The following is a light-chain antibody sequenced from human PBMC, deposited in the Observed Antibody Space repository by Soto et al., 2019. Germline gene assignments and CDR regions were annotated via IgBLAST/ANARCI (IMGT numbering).Light chain of an antibody. CDR2: DVN. J-gene: IGLJ3*02. Sequence: QSVLTQPASVSGSPGQSITISCTGTSSDVGSTFNYVSWYQHHPGKAPRLIMSDVNHRPSGVSDRFSGSKSGNTASLTISGLQAEDEDDYFCSAYSTGSTPVLFGGGTKLTVL. V-gene: IGLV2-14*03. CDR1: SSDVGSTFNY. CDR3: SAYSTGSTPVL.